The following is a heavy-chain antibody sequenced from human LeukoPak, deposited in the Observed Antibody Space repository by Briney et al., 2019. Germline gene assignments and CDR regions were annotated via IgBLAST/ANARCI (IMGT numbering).Heavy chain of an antibody. CDR3: ARVPATVKADY. Sequence: QPGGSLRLSCAVSGFTFSNYWMSWVRQAPGKGLEWVANINQDGSATYHVVSVKGRFTISRDNAKNSLLLHMNNLRAEDTALYYCARVPATVKADYWGQGTLVTVSS. CDR2: INQDGSAT. D-gene: IGHD6-25*01. V-gene: IGHV3-7*04. J-gene: IGHJ4*02. CDR1: GFTFSNYW.